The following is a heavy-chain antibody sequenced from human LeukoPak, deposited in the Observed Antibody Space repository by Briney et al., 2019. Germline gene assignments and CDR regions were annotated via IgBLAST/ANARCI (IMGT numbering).Heavy chain of an antibody. V-gene: IGHV3-15*01. CDR3: TMIQGWGSGSYYVDY. CDR2: IKSNAAGAAT. J-gene: IGHJ4*02. Sequence: GGSLRLSCAASGFSFGDHWMSWVRQAPGKGPEWVGRIKSNAAGAATDYAAPVKGRFTISRDDSRHTLYLQMNSLKTEDTAVYYCTMIQGWGSGSYYVDYWGQGTLVTVSS. D-gene: IGHD3-10*01. CDR1: GFSFGDHW.